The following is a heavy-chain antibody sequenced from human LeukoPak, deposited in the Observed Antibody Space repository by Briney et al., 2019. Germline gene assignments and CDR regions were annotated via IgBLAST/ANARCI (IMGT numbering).Heavy chain of an antibody. J-gene: IGHJ6*03. Sequence: SETLSLTCTVSGGSISSYYWSWIQQPPGKGLEWIGYIYTSGSTNYNPSLKSRVTISVDTSKNQFSLKLSSVTAADTAVYYCASSPYYYGSGSWRPYYYYYYMDVWGKGTTVTVSS. V-gene: IGHV4-4*09. D-gene: IGHD3-10*01. CDR1: GGSISSYY. CDR2: IYTSGST. CDR3: ASSPYYYGSGSWRPYYYYYYMDV.